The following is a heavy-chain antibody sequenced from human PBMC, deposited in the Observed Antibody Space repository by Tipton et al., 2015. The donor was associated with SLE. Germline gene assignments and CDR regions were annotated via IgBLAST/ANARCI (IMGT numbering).Heavy chain of an antibody. J-gene: IGHJ3*02. CDR1: GDSVANSY. D-gene: IGHD6-13*01. CDR3: ARHHSSSWLDAFDI. CDR2: IYNSGST. V-gene: IGHV4-59*08. Sequence: TLSLTCSVSGDSVANSYWSWIRQPPGKGLEWIGYIYNSGSTNYNPSLKSRVTISVDASKNQLSLRLSSVTAADTAVYYCARHHSSSWLDAFDIWGQGTMVTVSS.